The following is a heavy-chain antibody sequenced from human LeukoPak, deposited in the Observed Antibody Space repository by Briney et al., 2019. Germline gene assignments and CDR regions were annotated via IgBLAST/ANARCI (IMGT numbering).Heavy chain of an antibody. V-gene: IGHV3-30*02. CDR2: IRYDESDK. D-gene: IGHD6-13*01. Sequence: GGSLRLSCAASGFRFTDYGMHWVRQAPGKGLEWVAFIRYDESDKYHADSVKGRFTISRDNSRNTLTLQMNSLKTEDTSIYFCAKGAWPADGPMGNNFASWGQGTLVTVSS. J-gene: IGHJ4*02. CDR3: AKGAWPADGPMGNNFAS. CDR1: GFRFTDYG.